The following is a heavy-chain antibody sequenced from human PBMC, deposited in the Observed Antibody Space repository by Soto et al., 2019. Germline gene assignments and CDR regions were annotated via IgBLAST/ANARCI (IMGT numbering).Heavy chain of an antibody. J-gene: IGHJ5*02. CDR1: GGSISSYY. V-gene: IGHV4-59*08. CDR3: ARHYGIAAAGGWFDP. D-gene: IGHD6-13*01. CDR2: IYYSGST. Sequence: SETLSLTCTVSGGSISSYYWSWIRQPPGKGLEWIGYIYYSGSTNYNPSLKSRVTISVDPSKNQFSLKLSSVTAADTAVYYCARHYGIAAAGGWFDPWGQGTLVTVSS.